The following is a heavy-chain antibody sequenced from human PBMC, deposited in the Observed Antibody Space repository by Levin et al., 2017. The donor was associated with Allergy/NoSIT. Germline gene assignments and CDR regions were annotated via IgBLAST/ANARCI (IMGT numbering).Heavy chain of an antibody. J-gene: IGHJ6*02. V-gene: IGHV3-53*01. CDR2: IYSGGTT. CDR1: GFTVSSHY. Sequence: GESLKISCAVSGFTVSSHYMSWVRQAPGKGLEWVSVIYSGGTTYYADSVKGRFTISRDNSKNTLYLQMNSLRAEDTAVYYCARDDYGGDPKRNYDYGGMDVWGQGTTVTVSS. CDR3: ARDDYGGDPKRNYDYGGMDV. D-gene: IGHD4-23*01.